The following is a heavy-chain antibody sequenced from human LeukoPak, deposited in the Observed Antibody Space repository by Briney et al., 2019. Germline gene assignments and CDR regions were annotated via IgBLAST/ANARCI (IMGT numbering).Heavy chain of an antibody. D-gene: IGHD1-26*01. CDR1: GFTFGDYA. CDR3: TRGSGSYYVSYSY. J-gene: IGHJ4*02. Sequence: GGSLRLSCTASGFTFGDYAMSWVRQAPGKGLEWVGFIRSKAYGGTTEYAASVKGRLTISRDDSKSIAYLQMNSLKTEDTAVYYCTRGSGSYYVSYSYGGQGTLVTVSP. CDR2: IRSKAYGGTT. V-gene: IGHV3-49*04.